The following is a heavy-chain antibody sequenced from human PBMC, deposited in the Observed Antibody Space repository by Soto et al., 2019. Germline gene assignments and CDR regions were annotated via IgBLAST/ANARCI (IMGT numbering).Heavy chain of an antibody. Sequence: ASVKVSCKASGYTFTSYAMHWVRQAPGQRLEWMGWINAGNGNTKYSQKFQGRVTITRDTSASTAYMELSSLRSEDTAMYYCASGRGNVQYYYDSSGGFDYWGQGTLVTVSS. CDR2: INAGNGNT. CDR1: GYTFTSYA. D-gene: IGHD3-22*01. V-gene: IGHV1-3*01. J-gene: IGHJ4*02. CDR3: ASGRGNVQYYYDSSGGFDY.